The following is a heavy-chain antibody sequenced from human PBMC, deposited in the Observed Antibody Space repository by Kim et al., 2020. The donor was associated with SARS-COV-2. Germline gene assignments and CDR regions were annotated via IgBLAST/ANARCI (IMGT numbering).Heavy chain of an antibody. V-gene: IGHV2-5*02. CDR2: IYWDDDK. Sequence: SGPTLVNPTQTLTLTCTFSGFSLSTSGVGVGWIRQPPGKALEWLALIYWDDDKRYSSSLKTRLTITKDTSKNQVVLTLTNMDPVDTATYYCAHKWEPSWNRGYNYGNPFDYWGPGTLVTVSS. J-gene: IGHJ4*02. CDR1: GFSLSTSGVG. CDR3: AHKWEPSWNRGYNYGNPFDY. D-gene: IGHD5-18*01.